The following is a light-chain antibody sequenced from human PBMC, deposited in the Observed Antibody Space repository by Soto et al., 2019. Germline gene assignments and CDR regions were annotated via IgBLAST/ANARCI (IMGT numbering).Light chain of an antibody. CDR2: EVS. J-gene: IGLJ2*01. CDR3: SSYAGSNTVV. CDR1: SSDVGGYNY. Sequence: QSALTQPPSASGSPGQSVTISCTGTSSDVGGYNYVSWYQQHPGKAPKLMIYEVSKRPSGVTDRFSGSKSGNTASLTVSGLQDEDEADYYCSSYAGSNTVVFGGGTKLTVL. V-gene: IGLV2-8*01.